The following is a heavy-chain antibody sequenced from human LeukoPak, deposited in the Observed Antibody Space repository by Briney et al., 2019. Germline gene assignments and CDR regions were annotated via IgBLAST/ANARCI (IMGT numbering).Heavy chain of an antibody. CDR3: AKLEGGTVPNSHDAFDI. CDR2: ISYDGSNR. D-gene: IGHD4-17*01. V-gene: IGHV3-30*18. Sequence: GGSLRLSCAASGFTFSCYGMHWVRQAPGKGLEGVAVISYDGSNRYYADSVKGRFTICRDNSKNTLYLQMNSLRAEDTAVYYCAKLEGGTVPNSHDAFDIWGQGTMVTVSS. CDR1: GFTFSCYG. J-gene: IGHJ3*02.